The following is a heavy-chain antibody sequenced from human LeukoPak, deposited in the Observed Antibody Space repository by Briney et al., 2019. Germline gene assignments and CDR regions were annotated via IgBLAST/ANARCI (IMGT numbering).Heavy chain of an antibody. V-gene: IGHV3-7*01. CDR3: ARDSRDYYFDY. Sequence: GGSLRLSCPASAFTFSSYAMHWVRQAPGKGLEWVANIKQDGSEKYYVDSVKGRFTISRDNAKNSLYLQMNSLRAEDTAVYYCARDSRDYYFDYWGQGTLVTVSS. D-gene: IGHD2-2*01. J-gene: IGHJ4*02. CDR2: IKQDGSEK. CDR1: AFTFSSYA.